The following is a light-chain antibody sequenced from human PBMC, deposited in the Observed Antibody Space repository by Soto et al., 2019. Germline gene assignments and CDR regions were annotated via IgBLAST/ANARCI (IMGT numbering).Light chain of an antibody. CDR1: KSVPSSY. V-gene: IGKV3-20*01. CDR3: QQYGSSPPLT. Sequence: EIVLTQSPGTLYLSPGERATLSCRASKSVPSSYLAWYRQTPGQAPRLLIYSTSSRATGIPDRFSGSGSGTDFTLTISRLEPEDFAVYYCQQYGSSPPLTFGGGTMVEIK. CDR2: STS. J-gene: IGKJ4*01.